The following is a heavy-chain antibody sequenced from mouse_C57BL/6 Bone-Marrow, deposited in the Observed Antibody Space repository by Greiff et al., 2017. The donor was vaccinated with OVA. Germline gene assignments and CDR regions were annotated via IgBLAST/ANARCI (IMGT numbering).Heavy chain of an antibody. J-gene: IGHJ1*03. Sequence: VQLVESGPGLVQPSQSLSITCTVSGFSLTSYGVHWVRQSPGKGLEWLGVIWSGGSTDYNAAFISRLSISKDNSKSQVFFKMNSLQADDTAIYYCARNYGSRGYFDVWGTGTTVTVSS. D-gene: IGHD1-1*01. CDR3: ARNYGSRGYFDV. CDR2: IWSGGST. V-gene: IGHV2-2*01. CDR1: GFSLTSYG.